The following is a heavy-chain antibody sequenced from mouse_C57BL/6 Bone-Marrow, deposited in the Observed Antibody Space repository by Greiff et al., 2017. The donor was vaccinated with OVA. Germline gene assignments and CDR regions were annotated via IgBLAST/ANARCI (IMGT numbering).Heavy chain of an antibody. D-gene: IGHD2-5*01. CDR2: IDPSDSET. CDR3: AREGDSNLYFDY. Sequence: QVQLKESGAELVRPGSSVKLSCKASGYTFTSYWMHWVKQRPIQGLEWIGNIDPSDSETHYNQKFKDKATLTVDKSSSTAYMELRSLTSEDSAVYFCAREGDSNLYFDYWGQGTTLTVSS. J-gene: IGHJ2*01. V-gene: IGHV1-52*01. CDR1: GYTFTSYW.